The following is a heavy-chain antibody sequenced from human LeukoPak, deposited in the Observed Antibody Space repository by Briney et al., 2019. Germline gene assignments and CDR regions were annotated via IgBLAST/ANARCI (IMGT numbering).Heavy chain of an antibody. D-gene: IGHD3-22*01. Sequence: ASVKVSCKASGYTFTSYGISWVRQAPGQGVEWRGWISAYNGNTNYAQKLQGRVTMTTDTSTSTAYMELRSLRSDDTAVYYCARETPRYYYDSSGYYDAFDIWGQGTMVTVSS. CDR2: ISAYNGNT. J-gene: IGHJ3*02. CDR3: ARETPRYYYDSSGYYDAFDI. V-gene: IGHV1-18*01. CDR1: GYTFTSYG.